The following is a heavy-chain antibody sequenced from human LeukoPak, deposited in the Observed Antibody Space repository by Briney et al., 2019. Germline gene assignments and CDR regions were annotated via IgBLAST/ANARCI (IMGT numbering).Heavy chain of an antibody. CDR2: IDYSGGT. CDR1: DASIRGYY. CDR3: ARSGGLYTSTWYFHR. Sequence: SETLSLTCTVSDASIRGYYWSWIRQPPGKGLEWIGYIDYSGGTIHNPSLKSRVTISVNTSKNQFSLQLTSVTAADTAVYYCARSGGLYTSTWYFHRWGQGTLVTVSS. J-gene: IGHJ1*01. V-gene: IGHV4-59*01. D-gene: IGHD6-13*01.